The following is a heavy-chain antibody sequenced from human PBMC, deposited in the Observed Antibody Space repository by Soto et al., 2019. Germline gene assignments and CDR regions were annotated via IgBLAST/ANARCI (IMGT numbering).Heavy chain of an antibody. D-gene: IGHD6-13*01. CDR1: GCTFTSYD. V-gene: IGHV1-8*01. CDR3: AREHSSSWRFDN. Sequence: QVQLVQSRAEVKKPGASVKVSCKASGCTFTSYDINWVRQATGQGLEWMGWMNPNSGNTGYAQKFQGRVTMTRNTSISTAYMELSSLRSEDTAVYYCAREHSSSWRFDNWGQGTLVTVSS. J-gene: IGHJ4*02. CDR2: MNPNSGNT.